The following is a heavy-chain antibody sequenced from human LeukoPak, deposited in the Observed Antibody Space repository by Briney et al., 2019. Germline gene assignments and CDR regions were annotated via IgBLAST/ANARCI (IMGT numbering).Heavy chain of an antibody. CDR1: GGSFSGYY. V-gene: IGHV4-34*01. CDR3: ARGLWFGELLFDP. D-gene: IGHD3-10*01. Sequence: PSETLSLTCAVYGGSFSGYYWSWIRQPPGKGLEWIGEINHSGSTNYNPSLKSRVTISVDTSKNQFSLELSPVTAADTAVYYCARGLWFGELLFDPWGQGTLVTVSS. J-gene: IGHJ5*02. CDR2: INHSGST.